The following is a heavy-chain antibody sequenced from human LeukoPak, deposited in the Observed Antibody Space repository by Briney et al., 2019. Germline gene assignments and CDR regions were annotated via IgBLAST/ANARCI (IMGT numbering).Heavy chain of an antibody. J-gene: IGHJ4*02. V-gene: IGHV3-23*01. CDR3: ATKGITIFGVVIDKLDY. Sequence: GGSLRLSCAASGFTFSSYAMSWVRQAPGKGLEWVSAISGSGGSTYYADSVKSRFTISRDNSKNTLYLQMNSLRAEDTAVYYCATKGITIFGVVIDKLDYWGQGTLVTVSS. D-gene: IGHD3-3*01. CDR1: GFTFSSYA. CDR2: ISGSGGST.